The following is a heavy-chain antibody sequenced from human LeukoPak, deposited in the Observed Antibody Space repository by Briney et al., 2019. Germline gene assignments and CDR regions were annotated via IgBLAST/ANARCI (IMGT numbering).Heavy chain of an antibody. CDR1: GFTYSSYS. D-gene: IGHD2-2*01. V-gene: IGHV3-48*02. J-gene: IGHJ4*02. Sequence: AGGSLRLSCAASGFTYSSYSMNWVRQAPGKGLEWVSYIRSSSNIIYYAYSVKGRFTISRDNAKNSLYLQINSLRDEDTAVYYCARGVYLDNSIVVVPAAYDYWGQGTLVTVSS. CDR2: IRSSSNII. CDR3: ARGVYLDNSIVVVPAAYDY.